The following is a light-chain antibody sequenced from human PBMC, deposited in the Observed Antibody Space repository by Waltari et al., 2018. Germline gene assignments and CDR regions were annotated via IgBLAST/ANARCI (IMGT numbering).Light chain of an antibody. Sequence: DIVMTQSPDSLAVSLGERATINCKSSHGVLSSNNRTYLACYQHKPGQPPKLLFYWASTRESGVPDRFSGSGSGTDFTLTISSLQAEDVAVYYCQQYLSAPFTFGQGTRLEIK. V-gene: IGKV4-1*01. CDR2: WAS. CDR3: QQYLSAPFT. CDR1: HGVLSSNNRTY. J-gene: IGKJ5*01.